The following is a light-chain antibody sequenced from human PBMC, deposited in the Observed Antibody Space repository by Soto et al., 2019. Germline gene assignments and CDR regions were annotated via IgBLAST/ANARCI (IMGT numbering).Light chain of an antibody. CDR1: SSNIGSNY. V-gene: IGLV1-47*01. J-gene: IGLJ1*01. CDR2: WND. CDR3: GAWDDGLSGYV. Sequence: QSDLTQPTSASGTPGQRVTISCSGSSSNIGSNYVYCFQLLPGTAPKVVIYWNDERASGVPDRSSCSKSGTSASLAISWIRSEDEAYYYCGAWDDGLSGYVFRSGTKVTVL.